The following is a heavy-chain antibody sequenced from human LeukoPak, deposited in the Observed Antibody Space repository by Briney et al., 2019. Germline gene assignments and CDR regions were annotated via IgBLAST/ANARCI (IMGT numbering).Heavy chain of an antibody. Sequence: PSETLSLTCAVYGGPFSGYYWSWIRQSPGKGLEWIGEINHSGSTNYTPPLNSRVTISVDASKNQFSLKLSSVTAADTAVYYCARGRASYDFWSGYLLDYWGQGTLVTVSS. J-gene: IGHJ4*02. CDR1: GGPFSGYY. CDR2: INHSGST. V-gene: IGHV4-34*01. D-gene: IGHD3-3*01. CDR3: ARGRASYDFWSGYLLDY.